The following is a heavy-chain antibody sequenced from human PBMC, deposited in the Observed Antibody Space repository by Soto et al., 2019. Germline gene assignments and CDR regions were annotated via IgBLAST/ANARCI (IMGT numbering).Heavy chain of an antibody. D-gene: IGHD6-19*01. V-gene: IGHV3-11*03. Sequence: PGGSLRLSCAASGFTFSDYYMSWIRQAPGKGLEWVSYISSSSSYTNYADSVKGRFTISRDNAKNSLYLQMNSLRAEDTAVYYCARSRRGAYSSGWYSPSGYYNYGIDVWGQGTKVTVSS. CDR1: GFTFSDYY. J-gene: IGHJ6*02. CDR3: ARSRRGAYSSGWYSPSGYYNYGIDV. CDR2: ISSSSSYT.